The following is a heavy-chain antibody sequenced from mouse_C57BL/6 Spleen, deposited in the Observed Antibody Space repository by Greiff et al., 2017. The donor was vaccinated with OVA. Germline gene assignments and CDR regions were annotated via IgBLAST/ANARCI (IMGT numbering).Heavy chain of an antibody. J-gene: IGHJ3*01. V-gene: IGHV1-42*01. CDR3: ARRFAY. CDR1: GYSFTGYY. CDR2: INPSTGGT. Sequence: VQLQQSGPELVKPGASVKISCKASGYSFTGYYMNWVKQSPEKSLEWIGEINPSTGGTTYNQKFKAKATLTVYKSSSTAYMQLKSLTSEDSAVYYCARRFAYWGQGTLVTVSA.